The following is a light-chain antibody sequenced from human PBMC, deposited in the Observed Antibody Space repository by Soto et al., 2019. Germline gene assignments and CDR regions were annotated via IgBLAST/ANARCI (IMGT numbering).Light chain of an antibody. V-gene: IGLV4-60*03. CDR3: ETWDSNTWV. CDR2: LEGIGSY. CDR1: SGHSSYI. J-gene: IGLJ3*02. Sequence: QLVLTQSSSASASLGSSVKLTCSLSSGHSSYIIAWHQQQPGKAPRCLMKLEGIGSYNKGSGVPDRFSGSSSGADRCLTISNLQSEAEADYYCETWDSNTWVFDGGTKLTVL.